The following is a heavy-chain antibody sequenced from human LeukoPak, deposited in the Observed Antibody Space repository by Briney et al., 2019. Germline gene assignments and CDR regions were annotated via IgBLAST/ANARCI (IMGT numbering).Heavy chain of an antibody. D-gene: IGHD3-16*01. J-gene: IGHJ4*02. CDR2: VSHFGNA. CDR3: ARAGDRGELDF. CDR1: GGSISSYF. V-gene: IGHV4-59*01. Sequence: SETLSLTCTVSGGSISSYFWTWIRQPPGKGLEWIGYVSHFGNANYSPSLKTRVTISVDTSKNQFSLRLTSVTAADTAFYYCARAGDRGELDFWGQGTLVTVSS.